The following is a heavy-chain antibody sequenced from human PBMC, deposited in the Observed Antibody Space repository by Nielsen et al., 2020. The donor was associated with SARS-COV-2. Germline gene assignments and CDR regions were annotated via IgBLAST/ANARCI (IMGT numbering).Heavy chain of an antibody. CDR1: GGTFSSYA. V-gene: IGHV1-69*04. D-gene: IGHD3-22*01. CDR2: IIPILGIA. J-gene: IGHJ3*01. Sequence: SVKVSCKASGGTFSSYAISWVRQAPGQGLEWMGRIIPILGIANYAQKFQGRVTITADKSTSTAYMELSSLRSEDTVVYYCARGLDDSSGETWGQGTMVTVSS. CDR3: ARGLDDSSGET.